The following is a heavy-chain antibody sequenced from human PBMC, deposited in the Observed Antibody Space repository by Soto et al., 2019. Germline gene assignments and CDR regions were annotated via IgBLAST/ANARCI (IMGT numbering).Heavy chain of an antibody. J-gene: IGHJ6*02. V-gene: IGHV1-8*01. CDR1: GYTFTSYD. D-gene: IGHD1-1*01. CDR3: ARERTGTTSMDV. Sequence: QVQLVQSGAEVKKPGASVKVSCKASGYTFTSYDINWVRQATGQGLEWMGWMNPNSGNTGYAQKFRGRVTMTRNTARSTAYMELISLRAEDTAVYYGARERTGTTSMDVWGQGTTVTVSS. CDR2: MNPNSGNT.